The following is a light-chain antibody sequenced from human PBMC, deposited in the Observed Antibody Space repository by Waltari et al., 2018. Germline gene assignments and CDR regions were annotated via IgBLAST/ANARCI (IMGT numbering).Light chain of an antibody. CDR1: ESVKNN. Sequence: DVQLIHSPSTLSASVGDRVTITCRASESVKNNLAWYQHQSGKAPKVLVHKASRLESGVASRFSGSGYGTEFTLTISSLEPDDFATYYCHQYNTLPLTFGGGTKVEIK. V-gene: IGKV1-5*03. CDR3: HQYNTLPLT. CDR2: KAS. J-gene: IGKJ4*01.